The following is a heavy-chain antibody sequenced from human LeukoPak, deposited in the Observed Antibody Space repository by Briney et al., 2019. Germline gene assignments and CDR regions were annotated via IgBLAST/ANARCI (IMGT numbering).Heavy chain of an antibody. V-gene: IGHV3-23*01. J-gene: IGHJ3*01. D-gene: IGHD3-22*01. CDR3: ARGGNIGYDYNAFDL. Sequence: PGGSLRLSCAASGFTFRLYVMTWGRQAPGKGLEWVSGISGSGGRTNYADSVKGRFTISRDNSKNTLYLQMNSLRAEDTAVYYCARGGNIGYDYNAFDLWGQGAMVTVSS. CDR1: GFTFRLYV. CDR2: ISGSGGRT.